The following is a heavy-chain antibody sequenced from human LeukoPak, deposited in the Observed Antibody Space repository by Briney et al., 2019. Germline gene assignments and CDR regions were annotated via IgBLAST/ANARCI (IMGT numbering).Heavy chain of an antibody. CDR2: IGGSGGRT. Sequence: GGSLRLSCAVSGITLSNYGMSWVRQAPGKGLEWVTGIGGSGGRTNYTDSVKGRFTISRDNPKNTLYLQMNSLRAEDTAVYFCAKRGVVIRVILVGFHKEAYYFDSWGQGALVIVSS. J-gene: IGHJ4*02. V-gene: IGHV3-23*01. CDR1: GITLSNYG. CDR3: AKRGVVIRVILVGFHKEAYYFDS. D-gene: IGHD3-22*01.